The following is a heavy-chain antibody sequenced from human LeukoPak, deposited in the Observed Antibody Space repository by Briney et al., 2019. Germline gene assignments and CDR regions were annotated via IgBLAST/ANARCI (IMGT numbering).Heavy chain of an antibody. D-gene: IGHD6-19*01. CDR2: IYYSGST. V-gene: IGHV4-59*01. Sequence: SETLSLTCTVSGGSISSYYWSWIRQPPGKGLEWIGYIYYSGSTNYNPSLKSRVTISVDTSKNQFSLKLSSVTAADTAVYYCARASSVADHQYYFDYWGQGTLVTVSS. J-gene: IGHJ4*02. CDR3: ARASSVADHQYYFDY. CDR1: GGSISSYY.